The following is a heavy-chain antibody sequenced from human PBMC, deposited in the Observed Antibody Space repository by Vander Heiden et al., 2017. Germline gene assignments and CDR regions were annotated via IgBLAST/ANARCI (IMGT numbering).Heavy chain of an antibody. CDR3: ARGATVTTPNCFDY. CDR1: GASSSGYY. J-gene: IGHJ4*02. Sequence: QVLLQQWGAGLWQPSATLSPTCAVSGASSSGYYCSWIRQPPGKGLEWIGEINHRRSTNYNPSLKSRVTISVDTSKNQFSLKLSSVTAADTAVYYCARGATVTTPNCFDYWGQGTLVTVSS. D-gene: IGHD4-17*01. V-gene: IGHV4-34*01. CDR2: INHRRST.